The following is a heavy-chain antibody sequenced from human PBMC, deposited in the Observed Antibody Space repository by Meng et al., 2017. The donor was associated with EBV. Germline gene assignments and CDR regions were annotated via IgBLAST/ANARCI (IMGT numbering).Heavy chain of an antibody. D-gene: IGHD3-10*01. CDR2: LIPMSDAP. CDR3: ASESGRGFTPDY. Sequence: QVQLGECGAEGKKPGSSVKVSCKTSGGTFRSDAISWVRQAPGQGLEWMGGLIPMSDAPHYAQKFQGRVTIPADESTSTHYMDLSGLRSEDTAVYYCASESGRGFTPDYWGQGTLVTVSS. V-gene: IGHV1-69*01. J-gene: IGHJ4*02. CDR1: GGTFRSDA.